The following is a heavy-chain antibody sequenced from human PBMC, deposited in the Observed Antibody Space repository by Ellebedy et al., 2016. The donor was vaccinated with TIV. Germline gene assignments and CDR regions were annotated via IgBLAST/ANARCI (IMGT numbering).Heavy chain of an antibody. CDR1: GFTFSRYV. CDR2: ISGTSLST. CDR3: AKDLSVTPPANGYLDF. Sequence: GESLKISCAASGFTFSRYVMTWVRQAPGKGLEWVSSISGTSLSTYYGDSVKGRSTISRDNSKNTLFLQMDSLRADDTAVYYCAKDLSVTPPANGYLDFWGQGTLVTVSS. J-gene: IGHJ4*02. V-gene: IGHV3-23*01. D-gene: IGHD2-2*01.